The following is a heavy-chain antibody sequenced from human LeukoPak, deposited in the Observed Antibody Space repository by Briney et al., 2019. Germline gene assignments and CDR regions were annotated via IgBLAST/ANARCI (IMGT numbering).Heavy chain of an antibody. Sequence: GGSLRLSCAASGFTFSSYWMHWVRQAPGKGLVWVSRIISDGSSTSYADSVKGRFTISRDNAKNTLFLQMNSLRAEDTAVYYCARARFGWNDVLGIDYWGQGTLVTVSS. CDR3: ARARFGWNDVLGIDY. V-gene: IGHV3-74*01. CDR2: IISDGSST. D-gene: IGHD1-1*01. J-gene: IGHJ4*02. CDR1: GFTFSSYW.